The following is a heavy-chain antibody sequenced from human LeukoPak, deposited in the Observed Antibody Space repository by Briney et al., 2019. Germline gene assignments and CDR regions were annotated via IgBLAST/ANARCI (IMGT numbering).Heavy chain of an antibody. Sequence: PGGSLRLSCAASGFTFSSYAMSWFRQAPGKGLEWVSAISGSGGSTYYADSVKGQFTISRDNSKNTLYLQMNSLRAEDTAVYYCASPAVDTAMVLNYWGQGTLVTVSS. J-gene: IGHJ4*02. V-gene: IGHV3-23*01. D-gene: IGHD5-18*01. CDR3: ASPAVDTAMVLNY. CDR1: GFTFSSYA. CDR2: ISGSGGST.